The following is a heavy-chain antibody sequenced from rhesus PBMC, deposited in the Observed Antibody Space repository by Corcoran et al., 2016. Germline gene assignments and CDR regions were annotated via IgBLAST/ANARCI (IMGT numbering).Heavy chain of an antibody. J-gene: IGHJ5-2*02. D-gene: IGHD3-9*01. CDR3: ARDRGNSLNV. CDR2: ISDSGGSN. CDR1: GGSISSNW. Sequence: QLQLQESGPGLVKPLETLSLTCAVSGGSISSNWWIWFPHPPGKGLEWIGRISDSGGSNNYNPSLKSRVTISRDTSKNQLSLKLISVTAADTAVYYCARDRGNSLNVWGRGVLVTVSS. V-gene: IGHV4-173*01.